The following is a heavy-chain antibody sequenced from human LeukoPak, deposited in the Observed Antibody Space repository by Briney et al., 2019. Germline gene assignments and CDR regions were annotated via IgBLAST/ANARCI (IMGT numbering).Heavy chain of an antibody. V-gene: IGHV4-38-2*01. CDR2: IYHSGST. D-gene: IGHD1-1*01. Sequence: PSETLSLTCAVSGYSISSGYYWGWIRQPPGKGLEWIGSIYHSGSTYYNPSLESRVTISVDTSKNQFSLKLSSVTAADTAVYYCAGNWNDVVVYWGQGTLVTVSS. CDR3: AGNWNDVVVY. J-gene: IGHJ4*02. CDR1: GYSISSGYY.